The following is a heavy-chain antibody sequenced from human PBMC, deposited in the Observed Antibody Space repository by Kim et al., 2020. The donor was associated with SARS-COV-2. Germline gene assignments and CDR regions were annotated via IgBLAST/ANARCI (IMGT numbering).Heavy chain of an antibody. CDR2: ISTGSDYI. V-gene: IGHV3-21*05. CDR3: ARELENSSSRGGL. CDR1: RFTFSTSA. Sequence: GGSLRLSCAASRFTFSTSAMNWVRQAPGKGLEWVSYISTGSDYIYYADSVKGRFTVSRDNAKKSLYLQMNSLRDEDTAVYYCARELENSSSRGGLWGQGTLVTVSS. D-gene: IGHD6-6*01. J-gene: IGHJ4*02.